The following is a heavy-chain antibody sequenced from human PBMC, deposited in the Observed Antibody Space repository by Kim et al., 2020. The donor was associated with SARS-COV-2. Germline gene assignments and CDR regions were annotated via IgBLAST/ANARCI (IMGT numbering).Heavy chain of an antibody. Sequence: SETLSLTCTVSGGSISSYYWSWIRQPAGKGLEWIGRIYTSGSTNYNPSLKSRVTMSVDTSKNQFSLKLSSVTAADTAVYYCARDFNGYQLLNAFDIWGQGTMVTVSS. J-gene: IGHJ3*02. CDR2: IYTSGST. D-gene: IGHD2-2*01. V-gene: IGHV4-4*07. CDR3: ARDFNGYQLLNAFDI. CDR1: GGSISSYY.